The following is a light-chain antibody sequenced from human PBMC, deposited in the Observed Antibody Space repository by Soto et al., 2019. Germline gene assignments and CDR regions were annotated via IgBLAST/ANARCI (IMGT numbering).Light chain of an antibody. J-gene: IGLJ1*01. CDR2: DVT. CDR3: NSYTGTSARYA. Sequence: HCALAPPASVSGCPCRDVSCCLTGASSDVGRYNYVSWYQQYPGRAPKLIIFDVTNRPSGVSPRFSGSKSGNTASLTISGLQAADEADYYCNSYTGTSARYAFGTGT. CDR1: SSDVGRYNY. V-gene: IGLV2-14*03.